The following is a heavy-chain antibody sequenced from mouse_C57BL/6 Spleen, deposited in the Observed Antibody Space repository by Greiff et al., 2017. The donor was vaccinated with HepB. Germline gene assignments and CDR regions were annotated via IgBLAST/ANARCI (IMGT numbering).Heavy chain of an antibody. CDR2: IDPEDGDT. CDR3: NRGLLRDYAMDY. V-gene: IGHV14-1*01. Sequence: EVQLQQSGAELVRPGASVKLSCTASGFNIKDYYMHWVKQRPEQGLEWIGRIDPEDGDTEYAPKFQGKATMTADTSSNTAYLQLSSLTSEDTAVYYCNRGLLRDYAMDYWGQGTSVTVSS. J-gene: IGHJ4*01. CDR1: GFNIKDYY. D-gene: IGHD1-1*01.